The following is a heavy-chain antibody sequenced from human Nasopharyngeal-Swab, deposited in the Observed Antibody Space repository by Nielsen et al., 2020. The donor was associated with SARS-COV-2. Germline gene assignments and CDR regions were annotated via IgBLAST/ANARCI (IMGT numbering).Heavy chain of an antibody. D-gene: IGHD3-16*02. J-gene: IGHJ5*02. CDR3: ARDGLYDYVWGSYRYRWFDP. Sequence: ASVKVSCKASGYTFTSYGISWVRQAPGQGLEWMGWISAYNGKTNYAQKLQGRVTMTTDTSTSTAYMELRSLRSDDTAVYYCARDGLYDYVWGSYRYRWFDPWGQGTLVTVSS. CDR2: ISAYNGKT. CDR1: GYTFTSYG. V-gene: IGHV1-18*01.